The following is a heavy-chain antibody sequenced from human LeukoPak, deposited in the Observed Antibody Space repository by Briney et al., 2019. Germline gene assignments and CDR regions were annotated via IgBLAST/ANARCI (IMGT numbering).Heavy chain of an antibody. CDR2: INHSGST. V-gene: IGHV4-34*01. CDR3: ARARDYYDSSGYYNY. CDR1: GGSFSGYY. Sequence: SETLSLTCAVYGGSFSGYYWSWIRQPPGKGLEWIGEINHSGSTNYNPSLKSRVTISVDTSKNRFSLKLSPVTAADTAVYYCARARDYYDSSGYYNYWGQGTLVTVSS. D-gene: IGHD3-22*01. J-gene: IGHJ4*02.